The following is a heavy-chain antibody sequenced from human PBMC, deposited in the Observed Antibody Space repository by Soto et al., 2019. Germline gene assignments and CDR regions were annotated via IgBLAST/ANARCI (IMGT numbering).Heavy chain of an antibody. V-gene: IGHV3-30-3*01. CDR3: ARDHDSYGEFDY. CDR2: ISYDGSNK. J-gene: IGHJ4*02. D-gene: IGHD5-18*01. Sequence: GGSLRLSCAASGFTFSSYAMHWVRQAPGKGLEWVAVISYDGSNKYYADSVKGRFTISRDNSKNTLYLQMNSLRAEDTAVYYCARDHDSYGEFDYWGQGTLVTVSS. CDR1: GFTFSSYA.